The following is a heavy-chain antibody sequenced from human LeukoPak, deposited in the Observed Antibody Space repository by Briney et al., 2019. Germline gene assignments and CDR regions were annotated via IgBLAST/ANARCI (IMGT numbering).Heavy chain of an antibody. CDR1: GYTFTRCG. CDR2: SSAYNGNT. J-gene: IGHJ4*02. Sequence: ASVKVSCKASGYTFTRCGINWVRQAPGQGLEWMGWSSAYNGNTKFAQNLQGRVTMTTDTSTNTAYMELRSLRSDGTAVYYCARWDRSAVSTFDYWGQGTLVTVSS. V-gene: IGHV1-18*01. CDR3: ARWDRSAVSTFDY. D-gene: IGHD6-13*01.